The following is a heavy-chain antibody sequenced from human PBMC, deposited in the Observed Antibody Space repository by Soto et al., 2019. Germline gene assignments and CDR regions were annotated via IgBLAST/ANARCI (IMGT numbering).Heavy chain of an antibody. CDR2: INPTGGST. J-gene: IGHJ4*02. V-gene: IGHV1-46*01. CDR1: GYTFTSHY. Sequence: GGAVRVSCKASGYTFTSHYMPWVRQAPGQGLEGVGIINPTGGSTSYAQKFQGRVTMTRDTSTSTVYMELSSLRSEDTAVYYCARPTLYSGSPGGFDYWGQGTLVTVSS. CDR3: ARPTLYSGSPGGFDY. D-gene: IGHD1-26*01.